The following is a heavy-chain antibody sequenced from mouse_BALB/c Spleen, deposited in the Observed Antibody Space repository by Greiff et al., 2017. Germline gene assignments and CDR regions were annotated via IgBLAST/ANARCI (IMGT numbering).Heavy chain of an antibody. CDR3: ARHDYGNYGYWYFDV. D-gene: IGHD2-1*01. J-gene: IGHJ1*01. V-gene: IGHV5-6-2*01. CDR1: GFTFSSYY. CDR2: INSNGGST. Sequence: EVQLVESGGGLVKLGGSLKLSCAASGFTFSSYYMSWVRQTPEKRLELVAAINSNGGSTYYPDTVTGRFTISRDNAKNTLYLQMSSLKSEDTALYYCARHDYGNYGYWYFDVWGAGTTVTVSS.